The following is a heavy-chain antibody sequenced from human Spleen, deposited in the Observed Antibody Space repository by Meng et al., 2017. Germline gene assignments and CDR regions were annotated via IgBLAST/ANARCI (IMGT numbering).Heavy chain of an antibody. D-gene: IGHD4-11*01. CDR3: ARGTTTMAHDFDY. J-gene: IGHJ4*02. Sequence: QVQPQQWGAGLLKPSETLSLPCCFSGGALSDYYWRWSRQPPGKGLEWIGEINHSGSTNYNPSLESRATISVDTSQNNLSLKLSSVTAADSAVYYCARGTTTMAHDFDYWGQGTLVTVSS. V-gene: IGHV4-34*01. CDR1: GGALSDYY. CDR2: INHSGST.